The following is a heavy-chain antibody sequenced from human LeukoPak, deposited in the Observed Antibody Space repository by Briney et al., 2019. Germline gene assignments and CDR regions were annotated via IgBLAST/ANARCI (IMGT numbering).Heavy chain of an antibody. Sequence: SGGSLRLSCAASGFTVSNYYMTWVRQAPGKGLEWVSVIYSGDITYYADSVKGRFTISRDNSKNTLYLQMNSLRAEDTAVYYCARERDSSGWQFDCWGQGTLVTVSS. CDR1: GFTVSNYY. J-gene: IGHJ4*02. CDR2: IYSGDIT. D-gene: IGHD6-19*01. V-gene: IGHV3-53*01. CDR3: ARERDSSGWQFDC.